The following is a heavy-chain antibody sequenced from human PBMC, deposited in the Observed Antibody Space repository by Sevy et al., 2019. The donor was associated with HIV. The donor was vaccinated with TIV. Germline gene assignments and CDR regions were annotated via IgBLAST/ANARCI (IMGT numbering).Heavy chain of an antibody. V-gene: IGHV4-31*03. D-gene: IGHD3-16*01. CDR1: GGSISSGGYY. Sequence: SETLSLTCTVSGGSISSGGYYWSWIRQHPGKGLEWIGYIYYSGSTYYNPSLKSRVTISVDTSKNQFSLKLSSVTAADKAVYYCARETRYYDYVWGIDAFDIWGQGTMVTVSS. CDR3: ARETRYYDYVWGIDAFDI. J-gene: IGHJ3*02. CDR2: IYYSGST.